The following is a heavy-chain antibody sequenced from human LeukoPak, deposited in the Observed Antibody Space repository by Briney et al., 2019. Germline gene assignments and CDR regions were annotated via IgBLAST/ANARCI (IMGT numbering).Heavy chain of an antibody. D-gene: IGHD1-26*01. V-gene: IGHV3-74*01. CDR3: ARGPRGSYYFDY. CDR2: INSDGSST. J-gene: IGHJ4*02. CDR1: GFTFSSYW. Sequence: GGSLRLSCAASGFTFSSYWMHWVRQAPGKGLVWVSRINSDGSSTSYADSVKGRFTISRDNDKNTLYLQMNSLRAEDAAVYYCARGPRGSYYFDYWGQGTLVTVSS.